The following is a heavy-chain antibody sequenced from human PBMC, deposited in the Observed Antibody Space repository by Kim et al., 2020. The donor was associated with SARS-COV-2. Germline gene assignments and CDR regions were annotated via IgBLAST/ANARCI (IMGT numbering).Heavy chain of an antibody. V-gene: IGHV3-7*01. CDR1: GFTFSSYW. CDR2: IKQDGNQK. D-gene: IGHD6-19*01. J-gene: IGHJ3*02. Sequence: GALRLSCAASGFTFSSYWMTWVRQAPGKGLEWVANIKQDGNQKYYVDSVKGRFTISRDNAKNSLYLQMNSLRAEDTAVYYCARDGDLYSSGKDAFDIWG. CDR3: ARDGDLYSSGKDAFDI.